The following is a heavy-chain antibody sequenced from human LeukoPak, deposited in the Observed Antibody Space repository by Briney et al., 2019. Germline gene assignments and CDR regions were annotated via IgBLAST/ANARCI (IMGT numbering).Heavy chain of an antibody. CDR2: INSDGGTT. D-gene: IGHD2-15*01. J-gene: IGHJ4*02. V-gene: IGHV3-74*01. Sequence: GGSLRLSCGASGFTFGTYWMHWVRQAPGKGLAWVLGINSDGGTTTYADSVKGRFTISRDNAKNSLYLQMNSLRAEDTAVYYCARGGYCSGGSCYSGYGIDYWGQGTLVTVSS. CDR3: ARGGYCSGGSCYSGYGIDY. CDR1: GFTFGTYW.